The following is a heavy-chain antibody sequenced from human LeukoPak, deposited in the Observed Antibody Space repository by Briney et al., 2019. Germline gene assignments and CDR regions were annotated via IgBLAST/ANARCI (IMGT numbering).Heavy chain of an antibody. J-gene: IGHJ5*02. D-gene: IGHD5-18*01. V-gene: IGHV1-46*01. Sequence: ASVKVSCKASGYTFTSYYMHWVRQAPGQGREWMGMINPRGGNTNYAQKFQGRVTTTRDMSTSTVYSELSSLRSEDTAMYYCARALPHRRLMDTTMEQHWFDPWGQGTLVTVSS. CDR2: INPRGGNT. CDR3: ARALPHRRLMDTTMEQHWFDP. CDR1: GYTFTSYY.